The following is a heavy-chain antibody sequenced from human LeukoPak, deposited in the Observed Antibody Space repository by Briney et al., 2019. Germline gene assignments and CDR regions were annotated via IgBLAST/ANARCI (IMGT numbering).Heavy chain of an antibody. J-gene: IGHJ6*03. CDR1: GFTFSSYG. V-gene: IGHV3-23*01. CDR2: ISGSGGST. CDR3: ARGVRLGELYYYYYMDV. D-gene: IGHD3-16*01. Sequence: GGSLRLSCAASGFTFSSYGMSWVRQAPGKGLEWVSAISGSGGSTYYADSVKGRFTISRDNSKNTLYLQMNSLRAEDTAVYYCARGVRLGELYYYYYMDVWGKGTTVTVSS.